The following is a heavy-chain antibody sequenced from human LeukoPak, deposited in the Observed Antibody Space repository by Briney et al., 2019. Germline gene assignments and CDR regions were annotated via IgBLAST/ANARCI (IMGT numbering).Heavy chain of an antibody. Sequence: GGSLRLSCAASGFTFYNSAMNWVRQAPGKGLEWVSGISGSGTSTYYADSVKGRFTISRDNSKNTLYLQMNSLRAEDTAVYYCAKDGLRFLEWFDYWGQGALVTVSS. D-gene: IGHD3-3*01. CDR2: ISGSGTST. CDR1: GFTFYNSA. V-gene: IGHV3-23*01. CDR3: AKDGLRFLEWFDY. J-gene: IGHJ5*01.